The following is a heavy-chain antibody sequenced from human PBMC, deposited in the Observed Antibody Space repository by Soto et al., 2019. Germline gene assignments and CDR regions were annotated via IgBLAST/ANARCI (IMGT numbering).Heavy chain of an antibody. V-gene: IGHV3-21*01. CDR1: GFSFSNYN. Sequence: EVQLVESGGGLVKPGGSLRLSCAASGFSFSNYNMNWVRQAPGKGLEWVSSISSGSSYIYYADSVKGRFTISRDNAKNSLYLQMNSLRGEYTAVSYCAKNADYAYYSWGQGTLVTVSS. D-gene: IGHD4-17*01. J-gene: IGHJ4*02. CDR2: ISSGSSYI. CDR3: AKNADYAYYS.